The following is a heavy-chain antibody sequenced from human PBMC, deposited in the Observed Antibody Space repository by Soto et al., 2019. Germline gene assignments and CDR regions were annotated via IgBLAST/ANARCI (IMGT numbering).Heavy chain of an antibody. V-gene: IGHV3-9*01. D-gene: IGHD4-17*01. CDR1: GFTFDDYA. Sequence: EVQLVESGGGLVQPGRSLRLSCAASGFTFDDYAMHWVRQAPGKGLEWVSGISWNSGSIGYADSVKGRFTISRDNAKNSLYLQMNSLRAEDTALYYCAKGDYGDYVMGPFDYWGQGTLVTVSS. CDR3: AKGDYGDYVMGPFDY. CDR2: ISWNSGSI. J-gene: IGHJ4*02.